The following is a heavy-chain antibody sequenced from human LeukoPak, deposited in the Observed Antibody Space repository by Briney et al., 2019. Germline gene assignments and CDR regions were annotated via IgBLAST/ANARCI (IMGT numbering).Heavy chain of an antibody. V-gene: IGHV3-13*01. CDR2: IGTTGDT. CDR3: ARQLIRDGYIYPPAY. D-gene: IGHD5-24*01. J-gene: IGHJ4*02. CDR1: GFTFNSYD. Sequence: PGGSLRLSCAASGFTFNSYDMHWVRQTTGKGLEWVSGIGTTGDTYYPGSVKGRFTISRENAKNSLYLQMNNLRADDTAVYYCARQLIRDGYIYPPAYWGQGTLVTVSS.